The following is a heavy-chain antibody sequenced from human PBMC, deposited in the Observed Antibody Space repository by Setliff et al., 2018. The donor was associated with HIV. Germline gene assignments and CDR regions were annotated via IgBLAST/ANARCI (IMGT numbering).Heavy chain of an antibody. V-gene: IGHV4-59*08. Sequence: SETLSLTCTVSGGSISGDYWSWIRQPPGKGLEWIGYIYYTGTTNYNPSLKSRVAISVDTSSNQFSLKLSSATATDTAVYYCARVKAVAVYDAFDIWGQGTMVTVSS. D-gene: IGHD6-19*01. CDR3: ARVKAVAVYDAFDI. CDR1: GGSISGDY. CDR2: IYYTGTT. J-gene: IGHJ3*02.